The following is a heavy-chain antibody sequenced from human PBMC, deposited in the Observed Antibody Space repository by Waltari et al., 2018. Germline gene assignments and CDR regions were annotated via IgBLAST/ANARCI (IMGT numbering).Heavy chain of an antibody. Sequence: QVQLVQSGAEVKKPGSSVKVSCKASGGTFSSYTISWVRQAPGQGLEWMGRIIPILGIANYAQKFQGRVTITADKSTSTAYMELSSLRSEDTAVYYCARGDCSGGSCYSLDWFDTWGQGTLVTVSS. J-gene: IGHJ5*02. CDR3: ARGDCSGGSCYSLDWFDT. CDR2: IIPILGIA. CDR1: GGTFSSYT. V-gene: IGHV1-69*02. D-gene: IGHD2-15*01.